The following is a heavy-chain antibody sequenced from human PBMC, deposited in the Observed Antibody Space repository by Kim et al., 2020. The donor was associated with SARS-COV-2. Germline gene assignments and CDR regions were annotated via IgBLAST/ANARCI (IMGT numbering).Heavy chain of an antibody. Sequence: GGSLRLSCAASGFTFSDYYMTWIRQAPGKGLEWVSYISSSSSNTNYADSVKGPFTISRHNSKNSLYLQMNSLRAEDTAVYFCTRTSSGSPPWYDYWGQGTLVTVSS. CDR1: GFTFSDYY. D-gene: IGHD1-26*01. CDR3: TRTSSGSPPWYDY. V-gene: IGHV3-11*03. CDR2: ISSSSSNT. J-gene: IGHJ4*02.